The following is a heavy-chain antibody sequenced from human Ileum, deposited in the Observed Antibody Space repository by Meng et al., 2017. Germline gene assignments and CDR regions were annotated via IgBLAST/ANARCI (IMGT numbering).Heavy chain of an antibody. D-gene: IGHD6-19*01. CDR3: ARDRQWVFDY. J-gene: IGHJ4*02. CDR2: IDPGNGNR. Sequence: QVQLVQSGIAVKKPGASVKVSCKPSGYTFTTFGSSWVRQAPGQGLEWMGWIDPGNGNRNFAQKFQDIITLTTDTTTTTAYMELRSLRSDDTAIFYCARDRQWVFDYWGQGTLVTVSS. V-gene: IGHV1-18*01. CDR1: GYTFTTFG.